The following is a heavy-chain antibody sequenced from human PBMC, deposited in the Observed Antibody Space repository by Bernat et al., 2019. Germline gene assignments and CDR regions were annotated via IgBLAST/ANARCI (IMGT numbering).Heavy chain of an antibody. CDR2: INPNSGGT. Sequence: QVQLVQSGAEVKKPGASVKVSCKASGYTFSGYYIHWVRQAPVQGLEWMGWINPNSGGTNYPHEFQGRVTMTRDTSISTVYMELSRLRSDDTAVYYCVRGGTTLVTPRSFFFDFWGQGTLLTVSS. CDR3: VRGGTTLVTPRSFFFDF. V-gene: IGHV1-2*02. J-gene: IGHJ4*02. CDR1: GYTFSGYY. D-gene: IGHD4-23*01.